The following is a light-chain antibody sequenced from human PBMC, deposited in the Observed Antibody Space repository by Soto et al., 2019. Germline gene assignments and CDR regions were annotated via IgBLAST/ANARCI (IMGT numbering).Light chain of an antibody. CDR1: SSNIGNNY. CDR2: EDN. CDR3: ASWDSSLTAGV. Sequence: QSVLTQPPSVSAAPGQRVTISCSGSSSNIGNNYVSWYQQLPGTAPKLLICEDNQRPSGIPDRFSGSKSGTSATLGITGLQTGDEADYYCASWDSSLTAGVFGGGTKLTVL. J-gene: IGLJ2*01. V-gene: IGLV1-51*02.